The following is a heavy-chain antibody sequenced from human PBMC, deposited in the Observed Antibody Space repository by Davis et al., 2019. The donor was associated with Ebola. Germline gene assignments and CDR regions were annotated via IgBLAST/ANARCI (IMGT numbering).Heavy chain of an antibody. CDR3: AKDAVVSTHYFDC. CDR2: ISGSGGST. D-gene: IGHD5/OR15-5a*01. Sequence: GESLKISCAASGFTVSSNYMSWVRQAPGKGLEWVSAISGSGGSTYYADSVKGRFTISRDISKNTLYLQMNSLRAEDTAVYYCAKDAVVSTHYFDCWGQGTLVTVSS. J-gene: IGHJ4*02. CDR1: GFTVSSNY. V-gene: IGHV3-23*01.